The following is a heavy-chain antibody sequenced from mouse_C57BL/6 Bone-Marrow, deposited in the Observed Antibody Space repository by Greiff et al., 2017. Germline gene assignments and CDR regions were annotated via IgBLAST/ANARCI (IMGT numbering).Heavy chain of an antibody. J-gene: IGHJ4*01. D-gene: IGHD1-2*01. V-gene: IGHV3-6*01. CDR2: ISYDGRN. CDR3: ARDLRYYGFLYYYAMDY. Sequence: EVQLVESGPGLVQPSQSLPLTCSVTGYSITSGYYWNWIRQFPGNKLEWMGYISYDGRNNYNPSLKNRISITRDTSKNQFFLKLNSVTTEDTATYYCARDLRYYGFLYYYAMDYWRQGTSVTVST. CDR1: GYSITSGYY.